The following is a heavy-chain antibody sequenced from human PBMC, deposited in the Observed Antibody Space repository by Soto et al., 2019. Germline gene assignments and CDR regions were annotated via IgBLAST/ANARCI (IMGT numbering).Heavy chain of an antibody. CDR3: SCGSGETNSYCSYFYMDV. CDR2: INHSGST. J-gene: IGHJ6*03. V-gene: IGHV4-34*01. CDR1: GGSFSGYY. D-gene: IGHD2-21*01. Sequence: SETLSLTCAVYGGSFSGYYWSWIRQPPGKGLEWIGEINHSGSTNYNPSLKSRVTISVDTSKNQFSLKLSSLTAADTAVYYCSCGSGETNSYCSYFYMDVWGKGTTVTVSS.